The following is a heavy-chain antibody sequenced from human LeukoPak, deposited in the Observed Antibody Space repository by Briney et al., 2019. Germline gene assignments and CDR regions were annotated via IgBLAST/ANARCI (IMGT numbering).Heavy chain of an antibody. J-gene: IGHJ5*02. D-gene: IGHD3-10*01. CDR3: ARDATYYYGSGSTNWFDP. V-gene: IGHV4-61*02. CDR2: IYTSGST. CDR1: GGFISSGSYY. Sequence: SETLSLTCTVSGGFISSGSYYWNWIRQPAGKGLEWIGRIYTSGSTNYNPSLKSRVTMSVDTSKNQFSLKLSSVTAADTAVYYCARDATYYYGSGSTNWFDPWGQGTLVTVSS.